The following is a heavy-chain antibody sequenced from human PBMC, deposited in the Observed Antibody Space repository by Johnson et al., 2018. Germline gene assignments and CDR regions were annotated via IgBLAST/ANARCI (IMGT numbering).Heavy chain of an antibody. CDR1: GFTFSNFG. CDR3: ARDHEKRALRHAAEYFQH. CDR2: IWSDGSNK. J-gene: IGHJ1*01. V-gene: IGHV3-33*01. Sequence: VQLVETGGGVVQPGKSLGLSCAASGFTFSNFGMHWVRQVPGKGLEWVATIWSDGSNKYYADSVRGQFTISRDNSKNTLYLQMNSLRAEDTAVYYCARDHEKRALRHAAEYFQHWGQGTLVIVSS.